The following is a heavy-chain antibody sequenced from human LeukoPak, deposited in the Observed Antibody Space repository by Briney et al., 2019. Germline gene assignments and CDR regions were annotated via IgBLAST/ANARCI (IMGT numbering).Heavy chain of an antibody. CDR3: ARHRGQYNAHDAFDI. J-gene: IGHJ3*02. Sequence: PSETLSLTCTVSGGSVCGYYWRWIRQTPGKGLEWFGYNLYSGSTRYNPSLGSRVTISVDTSKDLFSLKLTSVTAADTALYYCARHRGQYNAHDAFDIWGQGTLVAVSS. CDR2: NLYSGST. D-gene: IGHD1-14*01. V-gene: IGHV4-59*08. CDR1: GGSVCGYY.